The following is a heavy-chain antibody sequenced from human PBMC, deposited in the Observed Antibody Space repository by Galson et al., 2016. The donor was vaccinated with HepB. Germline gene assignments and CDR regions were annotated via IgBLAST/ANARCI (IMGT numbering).Heavy chain of an antibody. CDR2: VHHTGST. CDR3: ARLTIFGVVTLDY. V-gene: IGHV4-39*07. CDR1: GGSFSSSSNY. J-gene: IGHJ4*02. D-gene: IGHD3-3*01. Sequence: ETLSLTCSVSGGSFSSSSNYWGWIRQPPGKGLEWIASVHHTGSTPYNPSLKGRVTISVDTSKNEFSLKLTSVTAADTAVYYCARLTIFGVVTLDYWGQGTLVTVSS.